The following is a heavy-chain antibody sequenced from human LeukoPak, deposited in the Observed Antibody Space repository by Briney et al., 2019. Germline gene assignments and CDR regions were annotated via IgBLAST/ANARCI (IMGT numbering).Heavy chain of an antibody. J-gene: IGHJ5*01. Sequence: ASVKVSCKASGYTFTTYAMNWVRQAPGQGLEWMGWINTNTGKPTSAQGFTGRFVFSLDRSVSTAYLQITSLKAEDTAMYYCARGYDFWSGFDSWGQGTLVTVST. D-gene: IGHD3-3*01. CDR3: ARGYDFWSGFDS. CDR1: GYTFTTYA. V-gene: IGHV7-4-1*02. CDR2: INTNTGKP.